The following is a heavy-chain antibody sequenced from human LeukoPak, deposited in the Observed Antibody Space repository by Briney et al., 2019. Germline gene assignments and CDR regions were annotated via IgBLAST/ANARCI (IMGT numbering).Heavy chain of an antibody. V-gene: IGHV3-21*01. D-gene: IGHD2-15*01. CDR2: ISSSSSYI. J-gene: IGHJ6*04. CDR3: ARELRGYCSGGSCYSLYPYYYYYGMDV. Sequence: GASLRLSCAASGFTFSNYSMNWVRQAPGKGLEWVSSISSSSSYIYYADSVKGRFTISRDNAKNSLYLQMNSLRAEDTAVYYCARELRGYCSGGSCYSLYPYYYYYGMDVWGKGTTVTVSS. CDR1: GFTFSNYS.